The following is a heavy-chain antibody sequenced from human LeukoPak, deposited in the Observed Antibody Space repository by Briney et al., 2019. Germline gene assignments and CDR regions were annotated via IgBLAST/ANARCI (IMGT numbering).Heavy chain of an antibody. V-gene: IGHV1-69*05. CDR1: GGTFSSYA. Sequence: GSSVKVSCKASGGTFSSYAISWVRQAPGQGLEWMGGIIPIFGTANYAQKFQGRVTITTDESTSTAYMELSSLRSEDTAVYYCARAAERLPGHYYMDVWGKGTTVTVSS. CDR2: IIPIFGTA. J-gene: IGHJ6*03. CDR3: ARAAERLPGHYYMDV. D-gene: IGHD6-25*01.